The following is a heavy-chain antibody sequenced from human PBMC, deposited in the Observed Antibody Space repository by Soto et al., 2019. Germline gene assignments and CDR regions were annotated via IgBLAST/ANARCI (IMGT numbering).Heavy chain of an antibody. D-gene: IGHD3-22*01. Sequence: ASVKVSCKVSGYTLTELSMHWVRQAPGKGLEWMGGFDPEDGETIYAQKFQGRVTMTEDTSTDTAYMELSSLRSEDTAVYYCATKGRSLYDSSGSDSYYFDYWGQGTLVNVSS. CDR3: ATKGRSLYDSSGSDSYYFDY. V-gene: IGHV1-24*01. CDR2: FDPEDGET. J-gene: IGHJ4*02. CDR1: GYTLTELS.